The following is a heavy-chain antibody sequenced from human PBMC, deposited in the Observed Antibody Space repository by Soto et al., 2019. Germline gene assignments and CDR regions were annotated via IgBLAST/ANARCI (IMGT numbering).Heavy chain of an antibody. Sequence: QVQLQQWGAGLLKPSETLSLTCAVYGGSFSGYYWSWIRQPPGKGLEWIGEINHSGSTNYNPSLKSRVTISVDTSKNQFSLKLSSVTAADTAVYYCARGGHNRRLRFLEWSLTYGMDVWGQGTTVTVSS. CDR1: GGSFSGYY. V-gene: IGHV4-34*01. CDR2: INHSGST. D-gene: IGHD3-3*01. CDR3: ARGGHNRRLRFLEWSLTYGMDV. J-gene: IGHJ6*02.